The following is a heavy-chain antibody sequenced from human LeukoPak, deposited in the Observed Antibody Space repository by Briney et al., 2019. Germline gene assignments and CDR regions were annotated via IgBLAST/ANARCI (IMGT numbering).Heavy chain of an antibody. CDR2: IYYSGST. CDR3: ARDREVAAAGSISQWYFDY. D-gene: IGHD6-13*01. Sequence: SETLSLTCTVSGGSVSSGSYYCSWIRQPPGKGLEWIGYIYYSGSTNYNPSLKSRVTISVDTSKNQFSLKLSSVTAADTAVYYCARDREVAAAGSISQWYFDYWGQGTLVTVSS. CDR1: GGSVSSGSYY. J-gene: IGHJ4*02. V-gene: IGHV4-61*01.